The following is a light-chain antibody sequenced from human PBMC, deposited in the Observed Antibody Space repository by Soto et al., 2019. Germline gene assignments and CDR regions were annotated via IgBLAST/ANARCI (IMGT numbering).Light chain of an antibody. CDR3: SSYTSTNSWF. CDR2: DVN. V-gene: IGLV2-18*02. J-gene: IGLJ2*01. CDR1: SIDVGYYNR. Sequence: QSPLTQPPSVSGSPGQSVTISCTGTSIDVGYYNRVSWYQQPPGTAPKLVIYDVNNRPSGVPDRFSGSKSGNTASLTISGLQAEDEADYYCSSYTSTNSWFFGGGTKLTVL.